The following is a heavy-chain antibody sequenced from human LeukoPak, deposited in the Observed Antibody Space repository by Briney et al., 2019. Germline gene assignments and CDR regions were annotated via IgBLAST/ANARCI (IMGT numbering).Heavy chain of an antibody. Sequence: SETLSLTCTVSGGSISSSSYYWGWIRQPPGKGLEWIGSIYYSGSTYYNPSLKSRVTISVDTSKSQFSLKLSSVTAADTAVYYCARTYDSPGYYSPDYYYMDVWGKGTTVTISS. V-gene: IGHV4-39*07. J-gene: IGHJ6*03. CDR2: IYYSGST. D-gene: IGHD3-22*01. CDR1: GGSISSSSYY. CDR3: ARTYDSPGYYSPDYYYMDV.